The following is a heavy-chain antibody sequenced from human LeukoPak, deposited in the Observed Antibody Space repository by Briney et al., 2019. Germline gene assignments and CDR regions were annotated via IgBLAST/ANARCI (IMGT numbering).Heavy chain of an antibody. CDR1: GFTFSSYS. V-gene: IGHV3-21*01. CDR2: ISSSSSYI. D-gene: IGHD3-22*01. Sequence: GGSLRLSCAASGFTFSSYSMNWVRQAPGKGLEWVSSISSSSSYIYYADSVKGRFTISRDNAKNSLYLQMNSLRAEDTAVYYCARDLLPEAFDIWGQGTMVTVSS. CDR3: ARDLLPEAFDI. J-gene: IGHJ3*02.